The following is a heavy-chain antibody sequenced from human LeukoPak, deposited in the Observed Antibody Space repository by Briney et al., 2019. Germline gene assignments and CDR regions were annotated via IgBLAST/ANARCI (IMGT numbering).Heavy chain of an antibody. CDR1: GGSFSGYY. V-gene: IGHV4-34*01. Sequence: SETLSLTCAVYGGSFSGYYWSWIRQPPGKGLEWIGEINHSGSTNYNPSLKSRVTISVDTSKNQFSLKLSSVTAADTVVYYCARALFARGFDPWGQGTLVTVSS. CDR2: INHSGST. D-gene: IGHD2-21*01. J-gene: IGHJ5*02. CDR3: ARALFARGFDP.